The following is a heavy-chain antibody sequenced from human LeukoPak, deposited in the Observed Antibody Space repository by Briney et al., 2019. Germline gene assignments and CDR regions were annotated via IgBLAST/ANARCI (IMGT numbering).Heavy chain of an antibody. Sequence: GGSLRLSCAASGFTFSSYSMNWVRQAPGKGLEWVSSISSSSIYKYYADSVKGRFTISRDNAKNSLYLLMNSLRAEDTAVYYCAREILVTMISVYYFDYWGQVTLVTASS. CDR3: AREILVTMISVYYFDY. CDR2: ISSSSIYK. J-gene: IGHJ4*02. D-gene: IGHD3-22*01. CDR1: GFTFSSYS. V-gene: IGHV3-21*01.